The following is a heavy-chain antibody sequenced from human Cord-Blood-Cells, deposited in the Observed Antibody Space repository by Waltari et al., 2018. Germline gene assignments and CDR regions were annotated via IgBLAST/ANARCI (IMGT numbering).Heavy chain of an antibody. CDR1: GGSIRSYY. Sequence: QVQLQESGPGLVKPSETLSLTCTVPGGSIRSYYWSWIRQPPGKGLEWIGYIYYSGSTNYNPSLKSRVTISLDTSKNQFSLKLSSVTAADTAVYYCARQGPSYGDYDYWGQGTLVTVSS. V-gene: IGHV4-59*01. CDR2: IYYSGST. D-gene: IGHD4-17*01. J-gene: IGHJ4*02. CDR3: ARQGPSYGDYDY.